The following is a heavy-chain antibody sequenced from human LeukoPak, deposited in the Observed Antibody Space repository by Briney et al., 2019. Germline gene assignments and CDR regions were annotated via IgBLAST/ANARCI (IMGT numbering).Heavy chain of an antibody. V-gene: IGHV2-70*11. CDR3: ARLIVVGEYYFDY. J-gene: IGHJ4*02. D-gene: IGHD3-22*01. Sequence: SGPAPVKPTQTLTLTCTFSGFSLSTSGMCVSWIRQPPGKALEWLARIDWDDDRYYSTSLKTRLTISKDTSKNQVVLTMTNMDPVDTATYYCARLIVVGEYYFDYWGQGTLVTVSS. CDR1: GFSLSTSGMC. CDR2: IDWDDDR.